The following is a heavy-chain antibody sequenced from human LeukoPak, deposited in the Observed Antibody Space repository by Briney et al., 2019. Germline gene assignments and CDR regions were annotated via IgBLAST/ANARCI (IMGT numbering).Heavy chain of an antibody. CDR1: GDSVSSNSAA. J-gene: IGHJ4*02. CDR2: TYYRSKWYN. D-gene: IGHD3-10*01. Sequence: SQTLSLTCAISGDSVSSNSAAWNWIRQSPSRGLEWLGRTYYRSKWYNDYAVSVKSRITINPDTSKNQFSLQLNSVTPEDTAVYYCASTVFPYYGSGSQNYWGQGTLVTVSS. V-gene: IGHV6-1*01. CDR3: ASTVFPYYGSGSQNY.